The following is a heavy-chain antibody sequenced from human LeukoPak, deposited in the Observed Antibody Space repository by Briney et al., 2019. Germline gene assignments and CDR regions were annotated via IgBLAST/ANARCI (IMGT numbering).Heavy chain of an antibody. Sequence: SETLSLTCTVSGGSISSYYWSWIRQPPGKGLEWIGYIYYSGSTNYNPSLKSRVTISVDRSKNQFSLKLTSVTAADTAVYYCARSGWDYYDSSGPRSWFDPWGQGTLVTVSS. CDR1: GGSISSYY. V-gene: IGHV4-59*12. CDR3: ARSGWDYYDSSGPRSWFDP. CDR2: IYYSGST. J-gene: IGHJ5*02. D-gene: IGHD3-22*01.